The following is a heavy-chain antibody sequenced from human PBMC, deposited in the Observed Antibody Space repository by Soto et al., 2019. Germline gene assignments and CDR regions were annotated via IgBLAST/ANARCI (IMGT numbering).Heavy chain of an antibody. CDR3: ASLEWESTGYADY. V-gene: IGHV3-7*03. D-gene: IGHD3-3*01. J-gene: IGHJ4*02. CDR2: IKRDGSEK. CDR1: GFTFGSNW. Sequence: EVQLVESGGGLDQPGGSLRLSCAASGFTFGSNWMSWVRQAPGKGLEWVANIKRDGSEKYYVDSVKGRFTISRDNAKNTLYLQMNSLRADDTAVYYCASLEWESTGYADYWGQGTLVTVSS.